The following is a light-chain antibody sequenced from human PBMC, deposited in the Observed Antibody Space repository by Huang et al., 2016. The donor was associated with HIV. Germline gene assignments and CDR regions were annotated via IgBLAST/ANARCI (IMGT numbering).Light chain of an antibody. CDR1: QSVNSGY. V-gene: IGKV3-20*01. CDR2: GAS. CDR3: QQYGSSPGT. Sequence: EIVLTQSPGTLSLSPGERATLSCRASQSVNSGYLAWYQPKPGQAPRLLIYGASSRATGIPGRFSGSGSGTDFTLTISRLQPEDFAVYFCQQYGSSPGTFGQGTKVEMK. J-gene: IGKJ1*01.